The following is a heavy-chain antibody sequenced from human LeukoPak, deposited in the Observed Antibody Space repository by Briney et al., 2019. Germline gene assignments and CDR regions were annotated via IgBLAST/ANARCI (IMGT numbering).Heavy chain of an antibody. CDR3: ARRGNWNYEFWFDP. Sequence: SVKVSCKASGGTSSSYAISWVRQAPGQGLEWMGGIIPIFGTANYAQKFQGRVTITTDESTSTAYMELSSLRSEDTAVYYCARRGNWNYEFWFDPWGQGTLVTVSS. CDR1: GGTSSSYA. D-gene: IGHD1-7*01. CDR2: IIPIFGTA. J-gene: IGHJ5*02. V-gene: IGHV1-69*05.